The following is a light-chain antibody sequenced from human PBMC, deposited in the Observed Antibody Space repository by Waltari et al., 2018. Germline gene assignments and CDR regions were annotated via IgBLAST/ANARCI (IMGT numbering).Light chain of an antibody. CDR1: QSVLYNSNNKNY. J-gene: IGKJ1*01. V-gene: IGKV4-1*01. Sequence: DIVMTQSPDSLAVSLGERATINCKSSQSVLYNSNNKNYLSWYQQKPGQPPKLLIYWASTRESGVPDRFSGSGSGTDFTLTISSLQADDVAVYFCQQYYTPPPTFGQGTKV. CDR3: QQYYTPPPT. CDR2: WAS.